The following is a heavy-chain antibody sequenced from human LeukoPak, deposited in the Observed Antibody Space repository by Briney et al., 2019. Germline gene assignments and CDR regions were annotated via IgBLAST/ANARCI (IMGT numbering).Heavy chain of an antibody. CDR1: GFTFSSYS. J-gene: IGHJ5*02. V-gene: IGHV3-21*01. Sequence: PGGSLRLSCAASGFTFSSYSMNWVRQAPGKGLEWVSSISSSSSYIYYADSVKGRFTISRDNAKNSLYLQMNSPRAEDTAVYYCARDSSRSTYNWFDPWGQGTLVTVSS. CDR3: ARDSSRSTYNWFDP. CDR2: ISSSSSYI.